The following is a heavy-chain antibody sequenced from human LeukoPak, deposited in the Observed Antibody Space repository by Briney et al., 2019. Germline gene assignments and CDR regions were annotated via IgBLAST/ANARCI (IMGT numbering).Heavy chain of an antibody. V-gene: IGHV3-7*01. J-gene: IGHJ5*01. D-gene: IGHD1-26*01. Sequence: PGGSLRLSCAASGFTFSRYWMSWVRQAPGKGLEWVANIKQDGGEIYYVDSVKGRFTISRDNAKNSVYLHMNSLRAEDTAVHYCARDKVVGPTKFDSWGQGTLVTVSS. CDR1: GFTFSRYW. CDR3: ARDKVVGPTKFDS. CDR2: IKQDGGEI.